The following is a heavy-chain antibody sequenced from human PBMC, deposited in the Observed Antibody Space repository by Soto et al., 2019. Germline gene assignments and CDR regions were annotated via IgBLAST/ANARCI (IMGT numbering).Heavy chain of an antibody. CDR1: GGTFSSYA. D-gene: IGHD2-8*02. V-gene: IGHV1-69*13. CDR3: ARVPLHTVPSGMDV. J-gene: IGHJ6*02. Sequence: GASVKVSCKASGGTFSSYAISWVRQAPGQGLEWMGGIIPIFGTANYAQKFQGRVTITADESTSTAYMELSSLRSEDTAVYYCARVPLHTVPSGMDVWGQGTTVTVSS. CDR2: IIPIFGTA.